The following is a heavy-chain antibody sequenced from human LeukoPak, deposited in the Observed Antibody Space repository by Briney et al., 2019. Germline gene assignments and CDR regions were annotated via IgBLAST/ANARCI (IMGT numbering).Heavy chain of an antibody. D-gene: IGHD4-17*01. CDR3: ARREPGDYGSYYFDY. J-gene: IGHJ4*02. V-gene: IGHV5-51*01. Sequence: SGESLKISCKGSGYSFTSYWIGWVRQMPGKGLEWMGIIYPGDSDTRYRPSFQGQVPISADKSISTAYLQWSSLKASDTAMYYCARREPGDYGSYYFDYWGQGTLVTVSS. CDR1: GYSFTSYW. CDR2: IYPGDSDT.